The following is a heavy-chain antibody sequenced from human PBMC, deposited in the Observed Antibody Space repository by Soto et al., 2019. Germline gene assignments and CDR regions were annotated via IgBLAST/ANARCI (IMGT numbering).Heavy chain of an antibody. Sequence: ESGGGVVQPGRSLRLSCAASGFTFSTYAMHWVRQAPGKGLEWVAVISYDGTNKYYADSVRGRFTISRDNSKNTLFLQMNSMRAEDTAVYYWAKDGGGYNYGYVMLDKYYYGMDVWGQGTTVTVSS. V-gene: IGHV3-30-3*01. CDR1: GFTFSTYA. CDR2: ISYDGTNK. J-gene: IGHJ6*02. CDR3: AKDGGGYNYGYVMLDKYYYGMDV. D-gene: IGHD5-18*01.